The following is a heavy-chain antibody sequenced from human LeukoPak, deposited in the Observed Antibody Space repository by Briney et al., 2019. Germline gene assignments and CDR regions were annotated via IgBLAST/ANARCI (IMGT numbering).Heavy chain of an antibody. CDR2: ISYDGSNK. CDR1: GFIFSSYG. D-gene: IGHD6-19*01. V-gene: IGHV3-30*18. Sequence: GGSLRLSCAASGFIFSSYGMHWVRQAPGKGLEWEAVISYDGSNKYYADSVKGRFTISRDNSENTLYLQMNSLRAEDTAVYYCAKGKPNSSGWYVFDYWGQGTLVTVSS. J-gene: IGHJ4*02. CDR3: AKGKPNSSGWYVFDY.